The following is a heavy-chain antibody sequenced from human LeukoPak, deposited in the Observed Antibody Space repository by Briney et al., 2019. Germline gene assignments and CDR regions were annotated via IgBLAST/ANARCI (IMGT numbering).Heavy chain of an antibody. V-gene: IGHV3-48*04. CDR3: ARGGDKRLARNWFDP. CDR1: GFTFSSYS. CDR2: ISSDSRTI. D-gene: IGHD3-16*01. J-gene: IGHJ5*02. Sequence: GGSLRLSCAASGFTFSSYSMNWVRQAPGKGLEWVSYISSDSRTIYYADSVKGRFTVSRDDATNSVYLEMNSLRAEDTAVYYCARGGDKRLARNWFDPWGQGTVVTVSS.